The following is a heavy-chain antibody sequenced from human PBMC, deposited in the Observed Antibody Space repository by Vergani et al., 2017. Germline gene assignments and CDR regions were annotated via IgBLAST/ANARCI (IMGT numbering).Heavy chain of an antibody. CDR1: GGSFSGYY. Sequence: QVQLQQWGAGLLKPSETLSLTCAVYGGSFSGYYWSWIRQPAGKGLEWIGRIYTSGSTNYNPSLKSRVTMSVDTSKNQFSLKLSSVTAADTAVYYCARDSSPMITFGGVIVNRIFDYWGQGTLVTVSA. CDR3: ARDSSPMITFGGVIVNRIFDY. V-gene: IGHV4-59*10. D-gene: IGHD3-16*02. CDR2: IYTSGST. J-gene: IGHJ4*02.